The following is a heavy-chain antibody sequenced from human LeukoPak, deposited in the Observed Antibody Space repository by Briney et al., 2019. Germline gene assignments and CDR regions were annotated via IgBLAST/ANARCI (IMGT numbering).Heavy chain of an antibody. V-gene: IGHV3-23*01. CDR2: ISSSGDTT. CDR1: GFTFSSYA. D-gene: IGHD1-7*01. Sequence: GGSLRLSCAASGFTFSSYAMNWVRQAPGKGLEWGSTISSSGDTTYYADSVKGRFTISRDSSKNTLHLQMNSLRADDTAVYYCAKGFNWNYPHYFDYWGQGTLVTVPS. J-gene: IGHJ4*02. CDR3: AKGFNWNYPHYFDY.